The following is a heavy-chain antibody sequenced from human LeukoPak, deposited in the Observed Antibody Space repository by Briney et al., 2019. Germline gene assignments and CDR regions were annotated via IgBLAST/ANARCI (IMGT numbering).Heavy chain of an antibody. CDR2: IIPIFGTA. CDR1: GGTFSSYA. Sequence: SVKVSCKASGGTFSSYAISWVRQAPGQGLEWMGGIIPIFGTANYAQKFQGRVTITTDESTSTAYMELSSLRSEDTAVYYCASTYYYVGGDAFDIWGQGTMVTVSS. V-gene: IGHV1-69*05. D-gene: IGHD3-10*02. CDR3: ASTYYYVGGDAFDI. J-gene: IGHJ3*02.